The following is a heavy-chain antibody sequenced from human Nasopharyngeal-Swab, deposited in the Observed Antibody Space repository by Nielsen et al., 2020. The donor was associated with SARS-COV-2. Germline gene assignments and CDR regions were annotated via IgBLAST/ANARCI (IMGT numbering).Heavy chain of an antibody. J-gene: IGHJ4*02. V-gene: IGHV3-21*01. CDR2: ISSSGDYI. CDR1: GYPFRTYG. CDR3: ARETPAMFAY. Sequence: GESLKISCVASGYPFRTYGMSWVRQAPGKGLEWVSAISSSGDYIYYAASVKGRFTISRDNAKNSVYLQMNSVRAEDTAVYYCARETPAMFAYWGQGTLVTVSS.